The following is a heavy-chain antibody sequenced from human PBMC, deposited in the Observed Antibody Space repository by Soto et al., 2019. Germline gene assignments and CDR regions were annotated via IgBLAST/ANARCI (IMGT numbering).Heavy chain of an antibody. CDR2: IIPMFGPA. Sequence: ASVKVYCKDYRDAFSSYGISWVRQAPGQGLEWMGRIIPMFGPAKYAQTFQGRVTITADESTSTAYMELSSLRSEDSAVYYCAREKGFLEWLLYFEFWGQGTLVTVSS. D-gene: IGHD3-3*01. V-gene: IGHV1-69*13. CDR3: AREKGFLEWLLYFEF. CDR1: RDAFSSYG. J-gene: IGHJ4*02.